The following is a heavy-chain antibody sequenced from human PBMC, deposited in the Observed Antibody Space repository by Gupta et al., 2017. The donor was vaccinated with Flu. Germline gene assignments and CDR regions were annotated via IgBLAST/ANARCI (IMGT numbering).Heavy chain of an antibody. CDR2: MSYPRLNK. CDR1: GFNFSAYG. V-gene: IGHV3-30*03. CDR3: SRNYHRGYSYGYCDY. Sequence: GFNFSAYGMHWVRQAPGKVLEWVAVMSYPRLNKDYADSVKSRFNISRDTCKYTLYLQMKSLRAEDTAVYFCSRNYHRGYSYGYCDYWGQG. D-gene: IGHD5-18*01. J-gene: IGHJ4*02.